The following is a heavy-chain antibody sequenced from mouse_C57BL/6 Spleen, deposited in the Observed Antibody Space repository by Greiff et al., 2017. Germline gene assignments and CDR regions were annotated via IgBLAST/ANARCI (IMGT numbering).Heavy chain of an antibody. CDR3: ARGVDWDDAMDY. D-gene: IGHD4-1*01. J-gene: IGHJ4*01. CDR1: GFTFSDYG. CDR2: ISSGSSTI. V-gene: IGHV5-17*01. Sequence: EVMLVESGGGLVKPGGSLKLSCAASGFTFSDYGMHWVRQAPEKGLEWVAYISSGSSTIYYADTVKGRFTISRDNAKNTLFLQMTSLRSEDTAMYYCARGVDWDDAMDYWGQGTSVTVSS.